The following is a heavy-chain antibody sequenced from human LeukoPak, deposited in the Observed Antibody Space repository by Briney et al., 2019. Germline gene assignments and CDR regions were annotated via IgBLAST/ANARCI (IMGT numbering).Heavy chain of an antibody. Sequence: SVKVSCKASGGTFSSYAISWVRQAPGQGLEWMGGIIPIFGTANYAQKFQGRVTITADESTSTAYMEPSSLGSEDTAVYYCARSLGTDQLLLRTFDYWGQGTLVTVSS. CDR1: GGTFSSYA. CDR2: IIPIFGTA. CDR3: ARSLGTDQLLLRTFDY. J-gene: IGHJ4*02. V-gene: IGHV1-69*01. D-gene: IGHD2-2*01.